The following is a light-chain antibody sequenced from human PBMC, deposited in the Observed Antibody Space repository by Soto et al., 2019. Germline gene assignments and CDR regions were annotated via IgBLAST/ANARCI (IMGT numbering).Light chain of an antibody. J-gene: IGLJ1*01. CDR1: SRDVGGYNY. CDR3: GSWDSSLSAYV. CDR2: DDD. V-gene: IGLV2-14*03. Sequence: QSALTQPASVSGSPGQSITISCTGTSRDVGGYNYVSWYQQHPGKAPKLMIYDDDKRPSGIPDRFSGSKSGTSATLGITGFRTGDEADYYCGSWDSSLSAYVFGTGTKVTVL.